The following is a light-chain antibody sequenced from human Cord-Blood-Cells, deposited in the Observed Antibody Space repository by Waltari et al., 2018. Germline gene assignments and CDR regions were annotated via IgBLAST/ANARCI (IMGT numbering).Light chain of an antibody. V-gene: IGKV1-39*01. J-gene: IGKJ2*01. Sequence: DIQMTQSPSSLSASVGDRVTITCQASQSISSYLNWYQQKPGKAPKLLIYAASSLQSGVPSRFSGSGSGTDFTLTISSLQPEDFATYYCQQSYSTPQTVGQGTKLEIK. CDR3: QQSYSTPQT. CDR2: AAS. CDR1: QSISSY.